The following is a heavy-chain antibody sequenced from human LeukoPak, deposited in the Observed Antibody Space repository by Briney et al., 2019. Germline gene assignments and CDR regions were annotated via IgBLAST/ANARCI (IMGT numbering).Heavy chain of an antibody. CDR1: GYTFSGNY. J-gene: IGHJ6*02. CDR3: ARGGSSSGSYYYGVDA. CDR2: INPNSGDT. D-gene: IGHD3-10*01. V-gene: IGHV1-2*02. Sequence: ASVRVSSKTSGYTFSGNYIYWVRQAPGQGLEWMGWINPNSGDTNYAQKFQGRVTMTRDTSISTAYMDLSSLISDDTAVYYCARGGSSSGSYYYGVDAWGQGTTVTVSS.